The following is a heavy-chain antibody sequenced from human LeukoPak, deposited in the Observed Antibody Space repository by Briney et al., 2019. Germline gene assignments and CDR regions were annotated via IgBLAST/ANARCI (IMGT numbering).Heavy chain of an antibody. CDR2: INAGNGNT. J-gene: IGHJ4*02. CDR3: ARGLGRSSGYHDY. D-gene: IGHD3-22*01. V-gene: IGHV1-3*01. Sequence: ASVTVSCKASGYTFTSYAMHWVRQAPGQRLEWMGWINAGNGNTKYSQKFQGRVTITRDTSASTAYMELSSLRSEDTAVYYCARGLGRSSGYHDYWGQGTLVTVSS. CDR1: GYTFTSYA.